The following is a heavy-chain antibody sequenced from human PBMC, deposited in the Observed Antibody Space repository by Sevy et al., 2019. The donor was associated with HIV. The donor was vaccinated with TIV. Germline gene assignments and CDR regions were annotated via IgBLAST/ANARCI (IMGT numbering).Heavy chain of an antibody. D-gene: IGHD3-16*02. Sequence: ASVKVSCKVSGYTLTELSMHWVRQAPGKGLEWMGGFDPEDGETIYAQKFQGRATMTEDTSTDTAYMELSSLRSEDTAVYYCATLITFGGVIVIRNWFDPWGQGTLVTVSS. J-gene: IGHJ5*02. CDR2: FDPEDGET. CDR1: GYTLTELS. CDR3: ATLITFGGVIVIRNWFDP. V-gene: IGHV1-24*01.